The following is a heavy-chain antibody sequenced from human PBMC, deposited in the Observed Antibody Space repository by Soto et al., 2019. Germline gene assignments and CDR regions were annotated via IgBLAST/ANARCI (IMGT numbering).Heavy chain of an antibody. J-gene: IGHJ6*02. Sequence: GGSLRLSCAASGFTVSSNYMSWVRQAPGKGLEWVSVIYSGGSTYYADSVKGRFTISRDNSKNTLYLQMNRLRAEVTAVYYFARASRWTGTDYYYYGMDVWGQGTTVTVSS. V-gene: IGHV3-66*01. CDR3: ARASRWTGTDYYYYGMDV. CDR2: IYSGGST. D-gene: IGHD1-1*01. CDR1: GFTVSSNY.